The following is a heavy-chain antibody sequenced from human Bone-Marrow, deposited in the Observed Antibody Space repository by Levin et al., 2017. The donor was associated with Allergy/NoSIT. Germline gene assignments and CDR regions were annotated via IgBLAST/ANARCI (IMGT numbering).Heavy chain of an antibody. D-gene: IGHD5-12*01. CDR3: AKSFQLSGYDLVWPNDY. Sequence: SGGSLRLSCAASGFTFSSYAMSWVRQAPGKGLEWVSAISGSGGSTYYADSVKGRFTISRDNSKNTLYLQMNSLRAEDTAVYYCAKSFQLSGYDLVWPNDYWGQGTLVTVSS. J-gene: IGHJ4*02. CDR1: GFTFSSYA. V-gene: IGHV3-23*01. CDR2: ISGSGGST.